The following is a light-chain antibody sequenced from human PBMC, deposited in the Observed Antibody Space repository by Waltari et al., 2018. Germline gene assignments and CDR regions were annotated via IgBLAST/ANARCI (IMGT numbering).Light chain of an antibody. J-gene: IGLJ2*01. CDR1: SSNIGSNI. CDR2: SNS. Sequence: QSVLTQPPSASGTPGQRVTISCSGSSSNIGSNIVNWYQQLPGTAPKLLIYSNSQRPSGGPDRFSGSKSGTSASLAIRGLQSEDEADYYCAAWDDSLNGPVFGGGTKLTVL. CDR3: AAWDDSLNGPV. V-gene: IGLV1-44*01.